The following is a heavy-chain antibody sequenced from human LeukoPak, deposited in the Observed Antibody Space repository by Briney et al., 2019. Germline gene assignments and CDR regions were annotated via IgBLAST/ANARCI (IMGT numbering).Heavy chain of an antibody. Sequence: GESLKISCKGSGYSFTSYWIGWVRQMPGKGLEWMGIIYPGDSDTRYSSSFQGQVTISAHKSTSTAYLQWSSLKASDTAMYYCARILYSSSWPNFDYWGQGTLVTVSS. V-gene: IGHV5-51*01. CDR1: GYSFTSYW. CDR2: IYPGDSDT. CDR3: ARILYSSSWPNFDY. J-gene: IGHJ4*02. D-gene: IGHD6-13*01.